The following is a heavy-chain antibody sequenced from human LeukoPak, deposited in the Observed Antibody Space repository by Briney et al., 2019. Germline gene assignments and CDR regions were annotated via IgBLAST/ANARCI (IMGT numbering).Heavy chain of an antibody. J-gene: IGHJ6*02. Sequence: SQTLSLTCAISGDSVSSNSAAWNWIRQSPSRGLEWLGRTYYRSKWYNDYAVSVKSRITINPDTSKNQFSLQLNSVTPEDTAVYYCARDLGTPKRCSGGSCYVTFLDYYYGMAVWGQGTTVTVSS. CDR2: TYYRSKWYN. CDR3: ARDLGTPKRCSGGSCYVTFLDYYYGMAV. V-gene: IGHV6-1*01. D-gene: IGHD2-15*01. CDR1: GDSVSSNSAA.